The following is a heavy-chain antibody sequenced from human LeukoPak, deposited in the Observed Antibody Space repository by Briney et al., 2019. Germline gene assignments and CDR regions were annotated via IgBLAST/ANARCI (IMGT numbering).Heavy chain of an antibody. CDR1: GGTFSSYA. Sequence: EASVKVSCKASGGTFSSYAISWVRQAPGQGLEWMGGIIPIFGTANYAQKFQGRVTITADESTSTAYMELSSLRSEDTAVYYCARGMTYYGSGSGYFDYWGQGTLVTVSS. CDR3: ARGMTYYGSGSGYFDY. D-gene: IGHD3-10*01. V-gene: IGHV1-69*13. J-gene: IGHJ4*02. CDR2: IIPIFGTA.